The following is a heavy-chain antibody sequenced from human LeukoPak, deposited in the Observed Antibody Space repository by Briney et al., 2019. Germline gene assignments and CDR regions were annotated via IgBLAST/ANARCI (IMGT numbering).Heavy chain of an antibody. CDR2: IYYSGST. D-gene: IGHD3-3*01. CDR1: GGSISSSSYY. J-gene: IGHJ5*02. V-gene: IGHV4-39*07. CDR3: AREITIFGVVIIRSIVWFDP. Sequence: SETLSLTCTVSGGSISSSSYYWGWIRQPPGKGLEWIGSIYYSGSTYYNPSLKSRVTISVDTSKNQFSLKLSSVTAADTAVYYCAREITIFGVVIIRSIVWFDPWGQGTLVTVSS.